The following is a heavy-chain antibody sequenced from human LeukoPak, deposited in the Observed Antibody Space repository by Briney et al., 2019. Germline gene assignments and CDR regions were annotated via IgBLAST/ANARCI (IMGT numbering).Heavy chain of an antibody. CDR3: ARHSSRSGSFDY. V-gene: IGHV3-21*01. J-gene: IGHJ4*02. Sequence: PGGSLRLSCAASGFTFSSYSMNWARQAPGKGLEWVSSISSSSSYIYYADSVKGRFTISRDNAKNSLYLQMNSLRAEDTAVYYCARHSSRSGSFDYWGQGTLVNVSS. CDR1: GFTFSSYS. CDR2: ISSSSSYI. D-gene: IGHD6-13*01.